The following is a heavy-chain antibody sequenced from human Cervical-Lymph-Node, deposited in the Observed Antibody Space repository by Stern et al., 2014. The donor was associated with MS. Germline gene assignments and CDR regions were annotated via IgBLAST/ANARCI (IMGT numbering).Heavy chain of an antibody. CDR2: VNPGDSDT. D-gene: IGHD3-22*01. V-gene: IGHV5-51*01. Sequence: VQLVQSGAEVKKPGDSLKISCKASAYKFTDYWIGWVRQKPGKGLEWMGIVNPGDSDTRYSPSFRGQVTSSADMSINTAYLQWISLMASDTAIYYCARHKGILYYSELPIDSWGQGTLVTVSS. CDR3: ARHKGILYYSELPIDS. CDR1: AYKFTDYW. J-gene: IGHJ4*02.